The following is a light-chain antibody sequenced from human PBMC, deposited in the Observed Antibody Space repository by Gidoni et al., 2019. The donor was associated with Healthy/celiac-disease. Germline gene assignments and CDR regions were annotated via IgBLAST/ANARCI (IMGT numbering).Light chain of an antibody. Sequence: QSALTQLDSVSGSPGQSITISCTGTSSDVGGYNYVSWYQQHPGKAPKLMIYDVGNRPSGVSNRFSGSKSGNTASLTISGLQAEDEADYYCSSYTSSSTLVFGGGTKLTVL. J-gene: IGLJ2*01. CDR1: SSDVGGYNY. CDR3: SSYTSSSTLV. V-gene: IGLV2-14*03. CDR2: DVG.